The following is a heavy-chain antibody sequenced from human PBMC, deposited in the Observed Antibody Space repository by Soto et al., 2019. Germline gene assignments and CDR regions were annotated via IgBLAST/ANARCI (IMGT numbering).Heavy chain of an antibody. V-gene: IGHV4-59*13. CDR2: IHYSGST. Sequence: SETLSITCTVSGGCLSSYYWSCIRHPPGKGLEWIGYIHYSGSTNYNPSLRSRVSISIDTSKNQFSLKLSSVTAVDTAVYYCTRGGAVTGTMGKFDPWGLGTLVTVSS. D-gene: IGHD6-19*01. J-gene: IGHJ5*02. CDR3: TRGGAVTGTMGKFDP. CDR1: GGCLSSYY.